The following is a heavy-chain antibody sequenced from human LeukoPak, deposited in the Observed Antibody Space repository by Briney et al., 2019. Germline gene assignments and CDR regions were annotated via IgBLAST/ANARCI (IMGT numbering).Heavy chain of an antibody. Sequence: PSETLSLTCTVSGGSISSYYWSWIRQPAGKGLEWIGRIYTSGSTNYNPSLKSRVTMSVDTSKNQFSLKLSSVTAADTAVYYCARGVFEGLYYYYYYMDVWGKGTTVTVSS. D-gene: IGHD3-16*01. V-gene: IGHV4-4*07. CDR2: IYTSGST. CDR1: GGSISSYY. CDR3: ARGVFEGLYYYYYYMDV. J-gene: IGHJ6*03.